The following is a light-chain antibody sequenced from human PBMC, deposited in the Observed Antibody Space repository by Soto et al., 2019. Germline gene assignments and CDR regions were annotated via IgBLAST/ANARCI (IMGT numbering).Light chain of an antibody. CDR3: SSYTPTTWV. V-gene: IGLV2-14*01. CDR1: NSDIRSNKY. CDR2: EIT. Sequence: QSVLTQPASVSGFPGQSITISCTGSNSDIRSNKYVSWYQQHPGRAPQLVIYEITNRPSDVSFRFSGSKSGNTASLTISELQAEDEADYYCSSYTPTTWVFGAGTKLTVL. J-gene: IGLJ3*02.